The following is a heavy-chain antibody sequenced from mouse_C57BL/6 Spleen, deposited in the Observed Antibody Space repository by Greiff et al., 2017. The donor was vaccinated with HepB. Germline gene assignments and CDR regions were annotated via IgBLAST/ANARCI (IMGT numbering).Heavy chain of an antibody. V-gene: IGHV2-2*01. Sequence: QVQLKQSGPGLVQPSQSLSITCTVSGFSLTSYGVHWVRQSPGKGLEWLGVIWSGGSTVYNAAFISRLSISKDNSKSQVFYKMNSLQADDTAIYYCANITTVVDYYAMDYWGQGTSVTVSS. J-gene: IGHJ4*01. CDR2: IWSGGST. CDR3: ANITTVVDYYAMDY. CDR1: GFSLTSYG. D-gene: IGHD1-1*01.